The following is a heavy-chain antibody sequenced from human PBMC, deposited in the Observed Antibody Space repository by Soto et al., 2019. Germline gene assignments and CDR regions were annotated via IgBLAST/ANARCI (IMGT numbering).Heavy chain of an antibody. CDR2: ISYDGSNK. D-gene: IGHD6-13*01. CDR3: AKWDGDEVAAAAYDEY. J-gene: IGHJ4*02. V-gene: IGHV3-30*18. CDR1: GFTFSSYG. Sequence: QVQLVESGGGVVQPGRSLRLSCAASGFTFSSYGMHWVRQAPGKGLEWVAVISYDGSNKYYADSVKGRFTISRDNSKNTLYLQMNSLRAEDTAVYYWAKWDGDEVAAAAYDEYWGQGTLVTVSS.